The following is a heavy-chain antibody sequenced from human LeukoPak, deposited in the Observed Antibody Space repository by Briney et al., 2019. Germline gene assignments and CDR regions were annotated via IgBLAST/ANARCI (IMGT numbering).Heavy chain of an antibody. V-gene: IGHV3-74*01. Sequence: GGSLRLSCAASGFTFSSYWMHWVRQAPGKGLVWVSHINTDGSSTNHADSVKGRFTISRDNAKNTMYLQINSLRAEDTAVYYCARVASGNYYSDYWGQGTLVTVSS. CDR3: ARVASGNYYSDY. J-gene: IGHJ4*02. D-gene: IGHD1-26*01. CDR2: INTDGSST. CDR1: GFTFSSYW.